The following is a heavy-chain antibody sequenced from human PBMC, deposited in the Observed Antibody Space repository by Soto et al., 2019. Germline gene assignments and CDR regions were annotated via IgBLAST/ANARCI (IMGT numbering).Heavy chain of an antibody. V-gene: IGHV1-58*01. CDR1: GFTFTSSA. D-gene: IGHD4-17*01. CDR3: AAAAMTTVTTFPDY. Sequence: ASVKVSCKASGFTFTSSAVQWVRQARGQRLEWIGWIVVGSGNTNYAQKFQERVTITRDMSTSTAYMELSSLRSEDTAVYYCAAAAMTTVTTFPDYWGQGTLVTVSS. CDR2: IVVGSGNT. J-gene: IGHJ4*02.